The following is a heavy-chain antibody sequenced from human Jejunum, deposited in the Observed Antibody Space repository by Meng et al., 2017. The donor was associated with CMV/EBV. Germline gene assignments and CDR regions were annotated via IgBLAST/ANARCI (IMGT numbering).Heavy chain of an antibody. V-gene: IGHV1-3*01. CDR2: LNAGDGGA. Sequence: QFQLAHSGSEVRKPGASVKFSCKASGYTFTHYGLHWVRQAPGQGLQWMGWLNAGDGGATVSQNLQDRVTMTRDTSATTAYMAPSSLRSEDTAIYYYARSGSGWSVDFWGQGTLVTVSS. CDR3: ARSGSGWSVDF. D-gene: IGHD2-15*01. CDR1: GYTFTHYG. J-gene: IGHJ4*02.